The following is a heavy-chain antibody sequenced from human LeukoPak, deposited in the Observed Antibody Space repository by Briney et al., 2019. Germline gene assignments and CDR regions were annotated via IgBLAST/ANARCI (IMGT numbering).Heavy chain of an antibody. CDR1: GYSLGELS. Sequence: GASVRVSCKVSGYSLGELSLHWVRQAPGKGLEWMGGFDLEDGETTYAQKFQGRVSMTEDTSTDTAYLDPSSLRFDDTALYYCATAFPLRDFGGILDYWGQGTLVTVSS. D-gene: IGHD2/OR15-2a*01. V-gene: IGHV1-24*01. CDR2: FDLEDGET. J-gene: IGHJ4*02. CDR3: ATAFPLRDFGGILDY.